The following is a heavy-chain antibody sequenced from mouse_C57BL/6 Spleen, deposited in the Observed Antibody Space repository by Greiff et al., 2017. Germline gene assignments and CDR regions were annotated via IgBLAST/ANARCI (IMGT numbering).Heavy chain of an antibody. Sequence: EVHLVESGGGLVKPGGSLKLSCAASGFTFSSYAMSWVRQTPEKRLEWVATISDGGSYTNYPDNVKGRFTISRDNAKNNLYLQMSHLKSEATAMYYCARDDYYGSSWYFDVWGTGTTVTVSS. J-gene: IGHJ1*03. CDR3: ARDDYYGSSWYFDV. CDR2: ISDGGSYT. V-gene: IGHV5-4*01. D-gene: IGHD1-1*01. CDR1: GFTFSSYA.